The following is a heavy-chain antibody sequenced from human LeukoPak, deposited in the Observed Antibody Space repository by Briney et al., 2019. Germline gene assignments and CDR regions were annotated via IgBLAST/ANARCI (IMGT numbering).Heavy chain of an antibody. Sequence: PSETLSLTCTVSGGSISSHYWSWIRKPPGKGLEWIGYLSYSGTTNFNPSLKSRVIISGDTSQNHISLKLASVTAADTAVYFCARGDSVNGGNWFDLWGQELWSSSPQ. CDR3: ARGDSVNGGNWFDL. V-gene: IGHV4-59*11. D-gene: IGHD7-27*01. J-gene: IGHJ5*02. CDR1: GGSISSHY. CDR2: LSYSGTT.